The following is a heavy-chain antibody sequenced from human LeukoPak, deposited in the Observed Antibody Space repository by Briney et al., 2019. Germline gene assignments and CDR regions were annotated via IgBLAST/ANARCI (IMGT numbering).Heavy chain of an antibody. J-gene: IGHJ4*02. D-gene: IGHD4-17*01. CDR3: ARGRRHGDYERRYYFDY. CDR1: GGSISSYY. Sequence: SETLSLTCTVSGGSISSYYWSWIRQPAGKGLEWIGRIYTSGSTNYNPSLKSRVTMSVDTSKNQFSLKLSSVTAADTAVYYCARGRRHGDYERRYYFDYWGQGTLVTVSS. CDR2: IYTSGST. V-gene: IGHV4-4*07.